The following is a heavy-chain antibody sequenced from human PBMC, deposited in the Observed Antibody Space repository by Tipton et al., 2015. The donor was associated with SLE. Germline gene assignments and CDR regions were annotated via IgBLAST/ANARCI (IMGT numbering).Heavy chain of an antibody. J-gene: IGHJ4*02. CDR1: GGSISGHQ. CDR3: ARGANWGARDFQY. Sequence: TLSLTCTVSGGSISGHQWNWIRQPPGKEPEWMGYVYYSGDTNYNPSLKSRVTFSVDTSKNQFSLNLNSVTAADTAVYYCARGANWGARDFQYWGQGTLVTVSS. CDR2: VYYSGDT. D-gene: IGHD7-27*01. V-gene: IGHV4-59*11.